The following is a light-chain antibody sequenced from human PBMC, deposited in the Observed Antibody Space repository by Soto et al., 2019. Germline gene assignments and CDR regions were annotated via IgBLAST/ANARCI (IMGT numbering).Light chain of an antibody. CDR2: EVT. CDR3: SSYTNINTRAGV. Sequence: QSALTQPPSVSGSPGQSVTISCTGTSSDVGSYSRVSWYQQPPGKAPKLIIYEVTDRPSGVSNRFSGSKSGNTASLTISGLQAEDEAEYYCSSYTNINTRAGVFGTGTKLTVL. CDR1: SSDVGSYSR. V-gene: IGLV2-18*02. J-gene: IGLJ1*01.